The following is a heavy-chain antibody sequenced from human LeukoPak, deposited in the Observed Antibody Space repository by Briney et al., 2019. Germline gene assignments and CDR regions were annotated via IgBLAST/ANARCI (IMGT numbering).Heavy chain of an antibody. J-gene: IGHJ4*02. CDR1: GFTFNNYA. Sequence: GGSLRLSCAASGFTFNNYAMSWVRQAPGKGLERVSVLSGSGTSTYYADSVKGRFTISRDNSKNTLYLHMNSLRAEDTAVYYCAKLVTIFGATPRNYFDYWGQGTLVTVS. CDR2: LSGSGTST. V-gene: IGHV3-23*01. D-gene: IGHD3-3*01. CDR3: AKLVTIFGATPRNYFDY.